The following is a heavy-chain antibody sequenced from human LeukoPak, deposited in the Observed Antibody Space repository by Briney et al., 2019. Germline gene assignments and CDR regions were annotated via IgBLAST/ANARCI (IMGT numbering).Heavy chain of an antibody. CDR2: IYYSGST. D-gene: IGHD3-10*01. CDR1: GGSISSSSYY. V-gene: IGHV4-39*01. J-gene: IGHJ4*02. Sequence: SETLSLTCTVSGGSISSSSYYWGWIRQPTGKGLEWIGSIYYSGSTYYNPSLKSRVTISVDTSKNQFSLKLSSVTAADTAVYYCAGLWWTGSPSITMVRGVVDYWGQGTLVTVSS. CDR3: AGLWWTGSPSITMVRGVVDY.